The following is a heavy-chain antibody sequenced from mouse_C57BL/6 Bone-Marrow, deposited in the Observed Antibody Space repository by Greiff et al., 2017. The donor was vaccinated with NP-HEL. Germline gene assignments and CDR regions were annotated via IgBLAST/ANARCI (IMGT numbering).Heavy chain of an antibody. CDR3: ARYYYGSRGWYFEV. CDR1: GYTFTSYW. V-gene: IGHV1-72*01. CDR2: IDPNSGGT. D-gene: IGHD1-1*01. Sequence: QVQLQQPGADLVKPGASVKLSCKASGYTFTSYWMHWVKQRPGRGLEWIGRIDPNSGGTKFNEKFKTKATLTVDKPSSTAYMQLSSLTSEDSAVYSCARYYYGSRGWYFEVWGTGTTVTVSS. J-gene: IGHJ1*03.